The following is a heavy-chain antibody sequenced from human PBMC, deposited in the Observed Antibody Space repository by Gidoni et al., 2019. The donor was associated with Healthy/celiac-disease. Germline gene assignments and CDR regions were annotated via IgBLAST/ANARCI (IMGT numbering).Heavy chain of an antibody. CDR2: ISYDGTHK. D-gene: IGHD3-22*01. J-gene: IGHJ4*02. CDR3: ARGGYYDSSGTIFDY. V-gene: IGHV3-30*03. CDR1: GFTIRSYG. Sequence: VQLVESGGGGVQTGRSLRPSWAAAGFTIRSYGMHWVRQAPGKGLELVAVISYDGTHKSSADSVKGRFTISRDNSKNTLYLQMNSLRAEDTAVYYCARGGYYDSSGTIFDYWGQGTLVTVSS.